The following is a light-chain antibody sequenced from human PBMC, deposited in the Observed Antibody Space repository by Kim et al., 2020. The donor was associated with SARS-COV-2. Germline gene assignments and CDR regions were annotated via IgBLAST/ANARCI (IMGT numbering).Light chain of an antibody. J-gene: IGKJ1*01. Sequence: EIVLTQSPGTLSLSPGEGATLSCRASQSVSSSCLAWYQLKPGQAPRLLIYGASTRATGIPDRFSGSGSGTDFTLTISRLEPEDFAVYYCQQYATSRTFGQGTKVDIK. V-gene: IGKV3-20*01. CDR1: QSVSSSC. CDR3: QQYATSRT. CDR2: GAS.